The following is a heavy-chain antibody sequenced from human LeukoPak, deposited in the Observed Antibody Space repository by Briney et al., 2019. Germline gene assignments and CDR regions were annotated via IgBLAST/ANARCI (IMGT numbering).Heavy chain of an antibody. CDR2: INPSGSSA. CDR1: GYSFTSYY. V-gene: IGHV1-46*01. D-gene: IGHD1-26*01. CDR3: ARDNSVGETAWWFDP. J-gene: IGHJ5*02. Sequence: ASVKVSCKASGYSFTSYYMHWVRQAPGQRLEWMGFINPSGSSAAYAQKFQGRLTMTRDMFTSTDYMELTSLTSDDTAVYYCARDNSVGETAWWFDPWGQGTLVTVSS.